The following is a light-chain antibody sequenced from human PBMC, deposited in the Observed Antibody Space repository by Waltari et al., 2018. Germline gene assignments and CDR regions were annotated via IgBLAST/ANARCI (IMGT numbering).Light chain of an antibody. J-gene: IGLJ3*02. V-gene: IGLV1-40*01. Sequence: QSVLTQPPSVSGAPGQRVTISCTGSSSNLGAGYDVHWYQQFPGTAPKLLIYGNNDRPSGVPYRFSGSKSDTSASLAISGLQADDEAEYHCQSYDNGLRGRVFGGGTKVTVL. CDR3: QSYDNGLRGRV. CDR2: GNN. CDR1: SSNLGAGYD.